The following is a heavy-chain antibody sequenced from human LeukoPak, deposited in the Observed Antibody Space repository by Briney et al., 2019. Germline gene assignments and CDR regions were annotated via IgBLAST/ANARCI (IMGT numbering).Heavy chain of an antibody. CDR2: ISGSSGST. CDR1: GFTFSSYA. V-gene: IGHV3-23*01. Sequence: PGGSLRLSCAASGFTFSSYAMSWVRQAPGKGLEWVSAISGSSGSTYYADPVKGRFTISRDNSKNTLYLQMNSLRAEDTAVYYCAKGETMMDGGFDYWGQGTLVTVSS. J-gene: IGHJ4*02. CDR3: AKGETMMDGGFDY. D-gene: IGHD3-22*01.